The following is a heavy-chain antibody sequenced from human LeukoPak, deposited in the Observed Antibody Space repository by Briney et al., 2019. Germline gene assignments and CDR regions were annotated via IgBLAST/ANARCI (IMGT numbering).Heavy chain of an antibody. CDR2: MNPNSGNT. Sequence: GASVTVSCTASGYTFTSYDINWVRQATGQGLEWMGWMNPNSGNTGYAQKFQGRVTMTRNTSISTAYMELSSLRSEDTAVYYCARSLPRILVVIAAGYYYGLDVWGQGTTVTVSS. V-gene: IGHV1-8*01. CDR3: ARSLPRILVVIAAGYYYGLDV. D-gene: IGHD2-21*01. CDR1: GYTFTSYD. J-gene: IGHJ6*02.